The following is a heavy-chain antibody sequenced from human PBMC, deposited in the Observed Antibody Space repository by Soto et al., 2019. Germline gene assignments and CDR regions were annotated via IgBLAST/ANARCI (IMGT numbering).Heavy chain of an antibody. CDR2: ISHDGVTK. CDR3: VRGGYSSSWERLDP. CDR1: GSTFPNYP. Sequence: VQLVESGGGVIHPGKSLRLSCTASGSTFPNYPMHWVRQAPDKGLEWVAVISHDGVTKNSADSVKGRFTISRDNYRNTLYLQMNSLRIEDTAMYYCVRGGYSSSWERLDPWGQGTLVTVSS. V-gene: IGHV3-30-3*01. D-gene: IGHD4-4*01. J-gene: IGHJ5*02.